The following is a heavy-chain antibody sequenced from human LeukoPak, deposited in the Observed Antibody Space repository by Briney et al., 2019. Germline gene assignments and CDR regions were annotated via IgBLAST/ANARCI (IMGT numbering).Heavy chain of an antibody. CDR1: GFTVSSNY. CDR2: IYSGGST. J-gene: IGHJ4*02. Sequence: QAGGSLRLSCAASGFTVSSNYMSWVRQAPGKGLEWVSVIYSGGSTYYADSVKGRFTISRDNSKNTLYLQMNSLRAEDTAVYYCARGEDSSWFDFDYWGQGTLVTVSS. CDR3: ARGEDSSWFDFDY. V-gene: IGHV3-53*01. D-gene: IGHD6-13*01.